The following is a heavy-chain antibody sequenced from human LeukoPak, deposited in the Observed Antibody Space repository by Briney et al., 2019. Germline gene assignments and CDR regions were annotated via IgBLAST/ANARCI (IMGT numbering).Heavy chain of an antibody. CDR3: ARQDTVNLLDY. J-gene: IGHJ4*02. Sequence: GGSLRLSCGASGFTFSSYAMSWVRQAPGKGLEWVSAISGSGGSTYYADSVKGRFTISRDNSKNTLYLQMNSLRAEDTAVYYCARQDTVNLLDYWGQGTLVTVSS. CDR2: ISGSGGST. CDR1: GFTFSSYA. D-gene: IGHD5-18*01. V-gene: IGHV3-23*01.